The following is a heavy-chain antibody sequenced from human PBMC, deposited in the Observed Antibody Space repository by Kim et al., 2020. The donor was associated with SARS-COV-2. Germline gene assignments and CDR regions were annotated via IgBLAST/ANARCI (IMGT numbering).Heavy chain of an antibody. CDR2: ISSSSSYT. V-gene: IGHV3-11*05. J-gene: IGHJ4*02. D-gene: IGHD3-16*01. Sequence: RGSLRLSCAASGFTFSDYYMSWIRQAPGKGLEWVSYISSSSSYTNYADSVKGRFTISRDNAKNSLYLQMNSLRAEDTAVYYCARGGGTSRGENNYWGQGTLVTVSS. CDR3: ARGGGTSRGENNY. CDR1: GFTFSDYY.